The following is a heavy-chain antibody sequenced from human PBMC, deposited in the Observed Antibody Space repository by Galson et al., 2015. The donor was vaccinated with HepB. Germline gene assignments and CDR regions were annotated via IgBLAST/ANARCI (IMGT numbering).Heavy chain of an antibody. Sequence: SLRLSCAASGFTFSSYGMHWVRQAPGKGLEWVAVIWFDGSNKYYGDSVKGRFTISRDNSENTLYLQMNSLRADDTAVYYCARGQYCSSDSCYASYYYYGLDVWGQGTTVTVSS. CDR3: ARGQYCSSDSCYASYYYYGLDV. CDR1: GFTFSSYG. CDR2: IWFDGSNK. J-gene: IGHJ6*02. V-gene: IGHV3-33*08. D-gene: IGHD2-2*01.